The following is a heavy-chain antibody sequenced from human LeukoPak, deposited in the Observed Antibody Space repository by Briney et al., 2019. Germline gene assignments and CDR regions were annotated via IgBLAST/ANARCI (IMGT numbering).Heavy chain of an antibody. D-gene: IGHD6-13*01. CDR1: GGSFSGYY. V-gene: IGHV4-34*01. CDR3: ARLKSSSWYDYYFDY. CDR2: INHSGST. Sequence: PSETLSLTCAVYGGSFSGYYWSWIRQPPGKGLEWIGEINHSGSTNYNPSLKSRVTISVDTSKNQFSLKLSSVTAADTAVYYCARLKSSSWYDYYFDYWGQGTLVTVSS. J-gene: IGHJ4*02.